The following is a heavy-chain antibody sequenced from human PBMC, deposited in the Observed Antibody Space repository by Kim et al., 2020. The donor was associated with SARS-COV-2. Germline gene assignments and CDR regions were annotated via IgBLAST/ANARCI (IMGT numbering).Heavy chain of an antibody. J-gene: IGHJ4*01. V-gene: IGHV4-59*02. D-gene: IGHD3-10*01. CDR2: INDGGGT. CDR3: AREDYFGALDY. CDR1: GGSVTTKL. Sequence: SETLSLTCTVSGGSVTTKLWTWIRQPPEKGLEWISYINDGGGTNYNPSLKSRVTILRDTCKNQFSLQLTSVTAADSAVYYCAREDYFGALDYWGPGILVTVSS.